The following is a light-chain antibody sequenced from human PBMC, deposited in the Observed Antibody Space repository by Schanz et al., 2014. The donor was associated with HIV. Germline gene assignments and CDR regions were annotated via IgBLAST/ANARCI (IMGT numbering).Light chain of an antibody. J-gene: IGLJ1*01. CDR2: EGT. V-gene: IGLV2-23*01. CDR1: SSDIGAYNL. CDR3: SSYAGSTNYV. Sequence: QSALTQPASVSGSPGQSITISCTGTSSDIGAYNLISWYQQHPGKAPKFIIYEGTKRPSGISNRFSGSKSGNTASLRISGLQAEDEADYYCSSYAGSTNYVFGTGTKLTVL.